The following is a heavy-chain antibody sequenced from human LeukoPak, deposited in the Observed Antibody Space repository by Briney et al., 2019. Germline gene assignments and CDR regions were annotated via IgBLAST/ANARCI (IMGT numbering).Heavy chain of an antibody. J-gene: IGHJ6*03. Sequence: PGGSLTLSCAASGFTFSSYSMNWVRQAPGEGLEWVSSIISSSSYIYYADSVKGRFTISRDNAKNSLYLQMNSLRAEDTAVYYCARDPYGSGSGYYMHVWGKGTTVTVSS. V-gene: IGHV3-21*01. CDR1: GFTFSSYS. CDR2: IISSSSYI. D-gene: IGHD3-10*01. CDR3: ARDPYGSGSGYYMHV.